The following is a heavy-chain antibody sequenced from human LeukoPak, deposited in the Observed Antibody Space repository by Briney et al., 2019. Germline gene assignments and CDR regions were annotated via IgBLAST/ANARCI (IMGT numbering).Heavy chain of an antibody. CDR1: GYTFTGCY. V-gene: IGHV1-2*02. CDR2: INPNSGGT. Sequence: ASVKVSCKSSGYTFTGCYMHWVRQAPGQGLEWMGWINPNSGGTNYAQKFQGRVTMTRDTSISTAYMELSRLRSDDTAVYYCARGNYDFWSGYPVDYWGQGTLVTVSS. CDR3: ARGNYDFWSGYPVDY. D-gene: IGHD3-3*01. J-gene: IGHJ4*02.